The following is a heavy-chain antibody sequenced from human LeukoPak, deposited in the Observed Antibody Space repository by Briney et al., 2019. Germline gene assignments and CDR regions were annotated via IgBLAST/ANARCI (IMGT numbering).Heavy chain of an antibody. V-gene: IGHV4-59*08. CDR3: ARSDWMRWFDP. D-gene: IGHD1-1*01. Sequence: SETLSLTCTVSGGSINNYYWSWIRQPPGKGLEWIGYIYYSGSTNYNPSLKSRATISVDTSKNQFSLKLSSVTAADTAVYYCARSDWMRWFDPWGLGTLVTVSS. CDR2: IYYSGST. CDR1: GGSINNYY. J-gene: IGHJ5*02.